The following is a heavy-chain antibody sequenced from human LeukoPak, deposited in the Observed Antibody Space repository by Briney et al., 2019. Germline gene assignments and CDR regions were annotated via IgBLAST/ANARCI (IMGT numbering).Heavy chain of an antibody. J-gene: IGHJ4*02. CDR2: INQDGSEE. Sequence: GGSLRLSCVGSGFTFSSYWTTWVRQAPGKGLEWVANINQDGSEENYVDSVRGRFTIYRDNARNSLFLQMNSLRAEDTAVSYCARGQTPCPRTCLDYWGQGTLVTVSS. CDR1: GFTFSSYW. V-gene: IGHV3-7*04. CDR3: ARGQTPCPRTCLDY. D-gene: IGHD1-14*01.